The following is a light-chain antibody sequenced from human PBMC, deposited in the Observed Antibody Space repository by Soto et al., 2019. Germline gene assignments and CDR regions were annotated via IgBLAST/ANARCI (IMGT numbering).Light chain of an antibody. Sequence: EIVMTQSPATLSVSPGERATLSCRASQSVSSNLAWYQQKPGQAPRLLVYGASTRATGIPARFSGSGSGTDFILTISRLEPEDFAVYYCQQYGRSPWTFGQGTKVEIK. V-gene: IGKV3-15*01. CDR3: QQYGRSPWT. CDR1: QSVSSN. J-gene: IGKJ1*01. CDR2: GAS.